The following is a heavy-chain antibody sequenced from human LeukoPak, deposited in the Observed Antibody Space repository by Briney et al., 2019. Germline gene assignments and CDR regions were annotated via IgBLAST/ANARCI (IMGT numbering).Heavy chain of an antibody. CDR1: GGSISSYY. D-gene: IGHD3-22*01. CDR3: ARGRDYYDSSGYYYYFDY. J-gene: IGHJ4*02. Sequence: SETLSLTCTVSGGSISSYYWSWIRQPPGKGLEWIGYIYYSGSANYNPSLKSRVTISVDMSKNQFSLKLSSVTAADTAVYYCARGRDYYDSSGYYYYFDYWGQGTLVTVSS. V-gene: IGHV4-59*01. CDR2: IYYSGSA.